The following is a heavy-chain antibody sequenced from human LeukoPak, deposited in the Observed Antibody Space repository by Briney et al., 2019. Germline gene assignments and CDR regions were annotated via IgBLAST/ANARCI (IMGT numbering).Heavy chain of an antibody. CDR2: IIPIFNTT. J-gene: IGHJ4*02. CDR1: GGTIGIYV. V-gene: IGHV1-69*13. Sequence: GASVKVSCKASGGTIGIYVIYWVRQAPGQGLEWMGKIIPIFNTTNYAQKFQGRVTITADGSTSTVYMELSSLRSEDTAVYLCARDPRNYSDGSDYYYDAYWGQGTLVTVSS. D-gene: IGHD3-22*01. CDR3: ARDPRNYSDGSDYYYDAY.